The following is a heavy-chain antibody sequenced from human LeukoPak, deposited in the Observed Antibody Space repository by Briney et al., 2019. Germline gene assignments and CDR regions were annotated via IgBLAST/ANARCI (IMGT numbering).Heavy chain of an antibody. CDR3: AKDAESGYCSSTSCPGGLNWFDP. V-gene: IGHV3-23*01. Sequence: GGSLRLSCAASGFTFSSYAMSWVRQAPGKGLEWVSAISGSGGSTYYADSVKGRFTISRDNSKNTLYLQMNSLRAEDTAGYYCAKDAESGYCSSTSCPGGLNWFDPWGQGTLVTVSS. J-gene: IGHJ5*02. D-gene: IGHD2-2*01. CDR1: GFTFSSYA. CDR2: ISGSGGST.